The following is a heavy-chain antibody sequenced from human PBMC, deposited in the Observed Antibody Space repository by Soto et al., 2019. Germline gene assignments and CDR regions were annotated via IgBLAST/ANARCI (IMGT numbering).Heavy chain of an antibody. CDR2: IIPIFETA. CDR1: GDSFSSYA. V-gene: IGHV1-69*01. CDR3: AASDSSSWQHDY. D-gene: IGHD6-13*01. J-gene: IGHJ4*02. Sequence: QVQLVQSGAELKKPGSSVRVSCKISGDSFSSYAISWVRQAPGEGLEWVGGIIPIFETANYAQKFQGRVTITAVESTTTAYLEVNRPRPEDKANFYCAASDSSSWQHDYWGQGTLITVSS.